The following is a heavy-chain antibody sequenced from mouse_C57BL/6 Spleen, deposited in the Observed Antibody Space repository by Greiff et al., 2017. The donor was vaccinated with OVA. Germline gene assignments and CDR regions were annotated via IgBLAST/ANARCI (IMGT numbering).Heavy chain of an antibody. Sequence: EVKVVESGGGLVQPGGSLKLSCAASGFTFSDYYMYWVRQTPEKRLEWVAYISNGGGSTYYPDTVKGRFTISRDNAKNTLYLQMSRLKSEDTAMYYCARPTGDSSGYVDYAMDYWGQGTSVTVSS. J-gene: IGHJ4*01. CDR2: ISNGGGST. V-gene: IGHV5-12*01. CDR3: ARPTGDSSGYVDYAMDY. CDR1: GFTFSDYY. D-gene: IGHD3-2*02.